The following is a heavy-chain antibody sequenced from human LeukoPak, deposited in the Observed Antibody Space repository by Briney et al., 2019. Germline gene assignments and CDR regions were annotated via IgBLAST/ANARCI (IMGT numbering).Heavy chain of an antibody. CDR2: ISSNGGST. Sequence: GGSLRLSCSASRFTFSSYAMHWVRQAPGKGLEYVSAISSNGGSTYYADSVKGRFTISGDNSQNTLYLQMSSLRAEDTAVYYCVKDELVVVVAATLVADAFDIWGQGTMVTVSS. CDR1: RFTFSSYA. J-gene: IGHJ3*02. D-gene: IGHD2-15*01. V-gene: IGHV3-64D*06. CDR3: VKDELVVVVAATLVADAFDI.